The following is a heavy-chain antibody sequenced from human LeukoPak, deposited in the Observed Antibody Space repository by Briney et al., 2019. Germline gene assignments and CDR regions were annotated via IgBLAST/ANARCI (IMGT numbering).Heavy chain of an antibody. J-gene: IGHJ3*02. CDR1: GFTFSSYA. Sequence: TGGSLRLSCAASGFTFSSYAMSWVRQAPGKGLEWVSAIRGSGDSTTTYYADSVKGRFTISRDNSKNTLYLQMNSLRAEDTAVYYRARDLRLDSSGWYGPDDAFDIWGQGTMVTVSS. D-gene: IGHD6-19*01. V-gene: IGHV3-23*01. CDR3: ARDLRLDSSGWYGPDDAFDI. CDR2: IRGSGDSTTT.